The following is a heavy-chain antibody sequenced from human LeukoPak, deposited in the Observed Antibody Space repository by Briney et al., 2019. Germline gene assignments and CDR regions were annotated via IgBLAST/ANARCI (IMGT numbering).Heavy chain of an antibody. J-gene: IGHJ5*02. Sequence: SETLSLTCSVSGASISSSFWSWIRQPPGKGMDWMGHIYYRESTNYNPSLKSRVSLSLDTSKNEFSLNLSSVTAADTAVYYCARDYYGSGKGWFDPWGQGTLVTVSS. CDR3: ARDYYGSGKGWFDP. V-gene: IGHV4-59*01. CDR1: GASISSSF. D-gene: IGHD3-10*01. CDR2: IYYREST.